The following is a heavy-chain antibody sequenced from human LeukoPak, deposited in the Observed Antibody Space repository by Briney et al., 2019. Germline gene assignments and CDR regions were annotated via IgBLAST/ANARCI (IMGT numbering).Heavy chain of an antibody. CDR3: ARAGPTYFDY. CDR1: GFTFSSYA. CDR2: ISYDGSNK. V-gene: IGHV3-30*04. J-gene: IGHJ4*02. Sequence: GGSLRLSCAASGFTFSSYAMHWVRQAPGKGLEWVAVISYDGSNKYYADSVKGRFTISRDNSKITLYLQMNSLRAEDTAVYYCARAGPTYFDYWGQGTLVTVSS.